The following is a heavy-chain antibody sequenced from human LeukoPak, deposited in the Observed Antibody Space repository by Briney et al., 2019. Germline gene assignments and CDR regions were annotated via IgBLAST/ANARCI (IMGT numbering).Heavy chain of an antibody. V-gene: IGHV3-74*01. CDR2: INSDGTST. D-gene: IGHD6-13*01. J-gene: IGHJ4*02. Sequence: GGSLRLSCAASGSTFSSYWMHWVRQAPGKGLVWVSRINSDGTSTSYADSVKGRFTISRDIAKNTLSLQMNSLRAEDTAMYYCASGSPGYSSSWSNYWGQGTLVTVSS. CDR3: ASGSPGYSSSWSNY. CDR1: GSTFSSYW.